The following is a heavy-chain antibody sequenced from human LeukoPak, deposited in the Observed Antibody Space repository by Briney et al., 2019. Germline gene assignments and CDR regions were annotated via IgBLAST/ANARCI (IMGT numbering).Heavy chain of an antibody. D-gene: IGHD3-22*01. V-gene: IGHV1-69*13. CDR2: IIPIFGTA. Sequence: GASVKVSCKASGGTFSSYAISWVRQAPGQGLEWMGGIIPIFGTANYAQKFQGRVTITADESTSTAYMELSSLRSEDTAVYYCARMNYYDSSGYYPSFDYWGQGTLVTVSS. CDR3: ARMNYYDSSGYYPSFDY. CDR1: GGTFSSYA. J-gene: IGHJ4*02.